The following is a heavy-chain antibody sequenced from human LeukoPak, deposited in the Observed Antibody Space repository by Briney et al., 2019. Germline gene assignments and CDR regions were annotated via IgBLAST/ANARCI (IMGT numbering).Heavy chain of an antibody. V-gene: IGHV3-48*03. CDR3: AELGITMIGGV. J-gene: IGHJ6*04. CDR2: ISSSGSTI. Sequence: GGSLRLSCAASGFTFSSYEMNWGRQAPGKGLGWVSYISSSGSTIYYADSVKGRFTISRDNAKNSLYLQMNSLRAEDTAVYYCAELGITMIGGVWGKGTTVTISS. D-gene: IGHD3-10*02. CDR1: GFTFSSYE.